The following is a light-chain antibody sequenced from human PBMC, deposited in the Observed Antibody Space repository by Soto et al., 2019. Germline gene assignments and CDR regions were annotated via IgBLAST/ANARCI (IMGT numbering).Light chain of an antibody. CDR2: AAS. V-gene: IGKV1-9*01. CDR3: QQLNSYPLT. J-gene: IGKJ4*01. Sequence: DIQLTQSPSFLSASVGDRVTITCRASQGISSYLACYQQKPGKAPKLLIYAASTLQSGVPSRFSGSGSGTDFTLTISSLQPEDFATYYCQQLNSYPLTFGGGTTGDIK. CDR1: QGISSY.